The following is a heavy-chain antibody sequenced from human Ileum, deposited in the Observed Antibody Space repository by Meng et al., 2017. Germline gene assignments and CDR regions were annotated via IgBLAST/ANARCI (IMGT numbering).Heavy chain of an antibody. J-gene: IGHJ4*02. CDR1: VASISSGKW. CDR3: ARHIGESGTGGFDY. Sequence: QLHAWGPGLLQPSWPLSLTCSGSVASISSGKWCSWLGKCPGKVLEWIREMYHSDTTTYNTPLKSRVTISVDPSNNQLSLILTSVTAVDTSVYYCARHIGESGTGGFDYWGQGTLVTVSS. V-gene: IGHV4-4*02. D-gene: IGHD6-19*01. CDR2: MYHSDTT.